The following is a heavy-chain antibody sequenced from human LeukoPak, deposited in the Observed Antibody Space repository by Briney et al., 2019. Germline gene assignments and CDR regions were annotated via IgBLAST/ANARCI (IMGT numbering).Heavy chain of an antibody. D-gene: IGHD3-16*01. CDR3: AKAVFPYDAFDI. CDR1: GFTFDDYA. Sequence: GGSLRLSYAASGFTFDDYAMHWVRQAPGKGLEWVSGISWNSGSIGYADSVKGRFTISRDNAKNSLYLQMNSLRAEDTALYYCAKAVFPYDAFDIWGQGTMVTVSS. J-gene: IGHJ3*02. V-gene: IGHV3-9*01. CDR2: ISWNSGSI.